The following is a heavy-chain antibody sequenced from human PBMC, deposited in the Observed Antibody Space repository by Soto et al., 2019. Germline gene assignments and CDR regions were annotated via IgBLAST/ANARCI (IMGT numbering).Heavy chain of an antibody. J-gene: IGHJ3*02. Sequence: SVKVSCKASGGTFSSYAISWVRQAPGQGLEWMGGIIPIFGTANYAQKFQGRVTITADESTSTAYMELSSLRSEDTAVYYCARGRRDYYDSSGYYPSGAFDIWGQGTMVTVSS. D-gene: IGHD3-22*01. V-gene: IGHV1-69*13. CDR2: IIPIFGTA. CDR3: ARGRRDYYDSSGYYPSGAFDI. CDR1: GGTFSSYA.